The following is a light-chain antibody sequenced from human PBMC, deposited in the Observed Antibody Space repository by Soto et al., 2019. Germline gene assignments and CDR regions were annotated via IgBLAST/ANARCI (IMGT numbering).Light chain of an antibody. J-gene: IGKJ1*01. CDR2: AAS. CDR1: QSISSY. Sequence: DIQMTQSPSSLSASVGDRVTITCRASQSISSYLHWYQQKPGKAPNLLIYAASSLHSGVPSRFSGSGSGTDFTLTISNLQPEDFATYYCQQTYSFPRSFGQGTKVEIK. CDR3: QQTYSFPRS. V-gene: IGKV1-39*01.